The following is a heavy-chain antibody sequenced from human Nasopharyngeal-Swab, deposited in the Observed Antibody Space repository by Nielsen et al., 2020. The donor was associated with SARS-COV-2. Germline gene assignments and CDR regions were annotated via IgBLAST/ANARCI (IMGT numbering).Heavy chain of an antibody. J-gene: IGHJ4*02. V-gene: IGHV3-48*02. D-gene: IGHD4-17*01. Sequence: GESLKISCAASGFTLSDHSMIWVRQAPGQGLEWVSYISGSGSTLYYADSVKGRITVSRDNAKSSVYLQMSSLRDEDTAVYYCTRGDGALTYFDYWGQGTLVSVSS. CDR3: TRGDGALTYFDY. CDR1: GFTLSDHS. CDR2: ISGSGSTL.